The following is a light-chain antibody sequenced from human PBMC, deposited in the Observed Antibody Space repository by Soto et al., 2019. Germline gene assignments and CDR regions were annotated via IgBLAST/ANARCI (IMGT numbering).Light chain of an antibody. V-gene: IGKV1-39*01. Sequence: DIQMTQSPSSLSASVGDRVTITCRASQSISSSLNWYQQKPGKAPKLLIHAASSLQSGVPSRFNGSESGTDFTLTISSLKPEDFATYYCQQTYSSLYTFCQGTKLEIK. CDR3: QQTYSSLYT. CDR1: QSISSS. J-gene: IGKJ2*01. CDR2: AAS.